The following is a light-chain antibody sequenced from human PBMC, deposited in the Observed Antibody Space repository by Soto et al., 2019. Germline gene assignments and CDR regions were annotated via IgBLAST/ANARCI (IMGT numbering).Light chain of an antibody. J-gene: IGLJ1*01. CDR3: AAWDDSLNGYV. CDR1: SSNIGSNT. V-gene: IGLV1-44*01. Sequence: QSVLTQPPSASRTPGQRVTISCSGSSSNIGSNTVNWYQQLPGTAPKLLIYSNNQRPSGVPDRFSGSKSGTSASLAISGLQSEDKADYYCAAWDDSLNGYVFGTGTKVTVL. CDR2: SNN.